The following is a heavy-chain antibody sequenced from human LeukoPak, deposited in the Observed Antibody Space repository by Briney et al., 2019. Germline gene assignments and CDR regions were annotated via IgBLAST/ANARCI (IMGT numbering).Heavy chain of an antibody. D-gene: IGHD2-2*03. Sequence: ASVKVSCKASGDTFTGYYMHWVQQAPGQGLEWMGWINPNSGGTNYAQKFQGRVTMTRDTSISTAYMELSRLRSDDTAVYYCERDSVGYCSSTSCYYDAFDIWGQGTMVTVSS. J-gene: IGHJ3*02. CDR2: INPNSGGT. CDR1: GDTFTGYY. V-gene: IGHV1-2*02. CDR3: ERDSVGYCSSTSCYYDAFDI.